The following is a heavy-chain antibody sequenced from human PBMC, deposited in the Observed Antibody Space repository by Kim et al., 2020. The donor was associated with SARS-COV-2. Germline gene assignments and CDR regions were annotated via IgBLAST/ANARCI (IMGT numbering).Heavy chain of an antibody. CDR3: TRDPDTSSKVDY. Sequence: YYADAVKGRFTISRDNAESSLYLQMNSLRAEDTAVYYCTRDPDTSSKVDYWGQGTLVTVSS. J-gene: IGHJ4*02. V-gene: IGHV3-11*04. D-gene: IGHD5-18*01.